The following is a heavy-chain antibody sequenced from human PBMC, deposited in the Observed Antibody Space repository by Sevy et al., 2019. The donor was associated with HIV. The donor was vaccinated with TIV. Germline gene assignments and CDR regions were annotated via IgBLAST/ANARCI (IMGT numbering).Heavy chain of an antibody. D-gene: IGHD3-3*01. V-gene: IGHV3-23*01. CDR2: IGGSGGST. CDR1: GFTFSSYA. J-gene: IGHJ4*02. CDR3: AKVSNFGVVIKAYYFDY. Sequence: GGSLRLSCAASGFTFSSYAMSWVRQAPGKGLEWVSAIGGSGGSTYYADSVKGRFTISRDNSKNTLYLQMNSLRAEDTAVYYCAKVSNFGVVIKAYYFDYWGQGTLVTVSS.